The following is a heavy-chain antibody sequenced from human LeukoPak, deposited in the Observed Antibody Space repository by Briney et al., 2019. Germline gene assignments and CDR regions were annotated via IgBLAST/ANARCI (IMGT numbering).Heavy chain of an antibody. CDR2: IYWDDDK. D-gene: IGHD5-18*01. J-gene: IGHJ4*02. CDR3: AHRGYSYDIGRPYYFDY. Sequence: ESGPTLVKPTQTLTLTCTFSGLSLSTSGVGVGWIRQPPGKALEWLALIYWDDDKRYSPSLKSRLTITKDTSKNQVVLTMTNMDPVDTATYYCAHRGYSYDIGRPYYFDYWGQGTLVTVSS. V-gene: IGHV2-5*02. CDR1: GLSLSTSGVG.